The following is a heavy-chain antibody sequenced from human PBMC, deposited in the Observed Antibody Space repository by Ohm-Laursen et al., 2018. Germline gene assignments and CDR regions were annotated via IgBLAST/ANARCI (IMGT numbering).Heavy chain of an antibody. V-gene: IGHV1-69*06. CDR1: GGTFSSNA. Sequence: TSVTVSCNASGGTFSSNAFSWVRQAPGQGLEWMGGIIPIFGTAKNAQKFQGRVTITADISTSTVYMEMSSLRSEDTAIYYCAKTLVYCGGDCYPTFDPWGQGTQVTVSS. D-gene: IGHD2-21*02. CDR2: IIPIFGTA. J-gene: IGHJ5*02. CDR3: AKTLVYCGGDCYPTFDP.